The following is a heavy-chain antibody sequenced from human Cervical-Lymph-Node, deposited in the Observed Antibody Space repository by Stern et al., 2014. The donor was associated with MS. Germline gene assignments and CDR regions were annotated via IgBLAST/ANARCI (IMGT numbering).Heavy chain of an antibody. CDR1: GFTVSRDY. J-gene: IGHJ4*02. D-gene: IGHD1-1*01. CDR3: ARDTSSPERSDW. CDR2: ITNVGST. V-gene: IGHV3-53*01. Sequence: EMQLVESGGGVIQPGGSLRLSCTASGFTVSRDYMTWVRQAPGKGLELVSLITNVGSTFYTDSVKGRFTISRDDSKNTVYLHMTSLRAEDTAMYYCARDTSSPERSDWWGQGTLVTVSS.